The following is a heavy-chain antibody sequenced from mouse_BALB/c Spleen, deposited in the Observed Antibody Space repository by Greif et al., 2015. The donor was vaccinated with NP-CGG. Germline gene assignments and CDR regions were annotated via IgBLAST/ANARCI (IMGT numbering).Heavy chain of an antibody. CDR2: ISSGGSYT. D-gene: IGHD2-2*01. J-gene: IGHJ4*01. CDR3: ARRLYGYDGEGYMDY. CDR1: GFTFSSYG. Sequence: DVKLVESGGDLVKPGGSLKLSCAASGFTFSSYGMSWVRQTPDKRLEWVATISSGGSYTYYPDSVKGRFTISRDNAKNTLYLQMSSLKSEDTAMYYCARRLYGYDGEGYMDYWGQGTSVTVSS. V-gene: IGHV5-6*02.